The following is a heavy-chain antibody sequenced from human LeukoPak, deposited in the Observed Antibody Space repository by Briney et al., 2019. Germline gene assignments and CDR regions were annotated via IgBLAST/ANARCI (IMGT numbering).Heavy chain of an antibody. CDR1: GYTFTSYG. V-gene: IGHV1-2*02. D-gene: IGHD6-19*01. CDR3: ARVKSSSGWPYYFDY. CDR2: INPNSGGT. J-gene: IGHJ4*02. Sequence: GASVKVSCKASGYTFTSYGISWVRQAPGQGLEWMGWINPNSGGTNYAQKFQGRVTMTRDTSISTAYMELSRLRSDDTAVYYCARVKSSSGWPYYFDYWGQGTLVTVSS.